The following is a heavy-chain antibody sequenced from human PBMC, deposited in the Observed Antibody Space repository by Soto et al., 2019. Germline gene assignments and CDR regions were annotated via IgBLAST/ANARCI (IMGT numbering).Heavy chain of an antibody. V-gene: IGHV1-8*01. CDR3: ARVSRGYRSSWPSYYYFGRDV. CDR2: MNPNSGNT. Sequence: VASVKVSCKASGYTFTSYDINWVRQATGQGLEWMGWMNPNSGNTGYAQKFQGRVTMTRNTSISTAYMELSSLRSEDTAVYYCARVSRGYRSSWPSYYYFGRDVWGQETTVTVSS. CDR1: GYTFTSYD. D-gene: IGHD6-13*01. J-gene: IGHJ6*02.